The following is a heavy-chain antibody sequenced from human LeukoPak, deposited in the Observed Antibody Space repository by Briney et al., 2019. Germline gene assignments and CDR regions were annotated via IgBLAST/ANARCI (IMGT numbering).Heavy chain of an antibody. Sequence: SETLSLTCTVSGGSMRTYYWSWMRQPPGKGLEWIGYIYYSGSTNYNPSLKSRVTISLDTSNNQFSLKLSSVTAADTAVYYCARRAGGWFYFFGYWGQGTRVTVSS. CDR2: IYYSGST. CDR3: ARRAGGWFYFFGY. J-gene: IGHJ4*02. D-gene: IGHD6-19*01. CDR1: GGSMRTYY. V-gene: IGHV4-59*01.